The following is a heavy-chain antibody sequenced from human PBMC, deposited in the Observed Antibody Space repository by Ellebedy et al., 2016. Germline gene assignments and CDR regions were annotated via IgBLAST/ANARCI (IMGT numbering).Heavy chain of an antibody. J-gene: IGHJ2*01. CDR1: GYTFTSYA. V-gene: IGHV1-69*13. Sequence: SVKVSXXASGYTFTSYAISWVRQAPGQGLEWMGGIIPIFGTANYAQKFQGRVTITADESTSTAYMELSSLRSEDTAVYYCARISSIAARPAHYWYFDLWGRGTLVTVSS. CDR3: ARISSIAARPAHYWYFDL. D-gene: IGHD6-6*01. CDR2: IIPIFGTA.